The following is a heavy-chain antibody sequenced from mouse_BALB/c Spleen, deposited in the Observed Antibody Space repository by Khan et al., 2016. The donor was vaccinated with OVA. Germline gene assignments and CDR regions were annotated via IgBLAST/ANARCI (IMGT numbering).Heavy chain of an antibody. CDR3: ARLAYYYNSEGFAY. J-gene: IGHJ3*01. CDR2: INTGGAYT. D-gene: IGHD1-1*01. CDR1: GFTFSTYG. V-gene: IGHV5-6*01. Sequence: EVELVESGGDFVRPGGSLKLSCAASGFTFSTYGMSWVRQTPDKRLEWVATINTGGAYTYYPDSVKGRFTISRDNAKKTLYLQLSSLKSEDTAIYYCARLAYYYNSEGFAYWGQETLVTVSA.